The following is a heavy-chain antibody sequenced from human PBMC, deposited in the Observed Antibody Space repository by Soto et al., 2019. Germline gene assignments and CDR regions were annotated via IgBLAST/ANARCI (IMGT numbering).Heavy chain of an antibody. J-gene: IGHJ6*02. V-gene: IGHV5-10-1*01. CDR3: ARRSSRSPGYYYYCGMDF. D-gene: IGHD6-13*01. CDR1: GYSFTSYW. CDR2: IDPSDSYT. Sequence: GESLKISCKGSGYSFTSYWISWVRQMPGKGLEWMGRIDPSDSYTNYSPSFQGHVTISADKSISTAYLQWSSLKASDTAMYYCARRSSRSPGYYYYCGMDFWGQGTTVTVSS.